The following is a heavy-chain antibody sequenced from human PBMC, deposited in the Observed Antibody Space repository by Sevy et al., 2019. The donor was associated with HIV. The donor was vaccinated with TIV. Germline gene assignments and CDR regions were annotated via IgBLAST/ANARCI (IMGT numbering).Heavy chain of an antibody. V-gene: IGHV5-51*01. CDR3: ARRKDYDILTGYYFGYFDY. J-gene: IGHJ4*02. CDR1: GYSFTSYW. Sequence: GESLKISCKGSGYSFTSYWIGWVRQMPGKGLEWMGILYPGDSDTRYSPSFQGQVTISADKSISTAYLQWSSLKASDTAMYYCARRKDYDILTGYYFGYFDYWGQGTLVTVSS. D-gene: IGHD3-9*01. CDR2: LYPGDSDT.